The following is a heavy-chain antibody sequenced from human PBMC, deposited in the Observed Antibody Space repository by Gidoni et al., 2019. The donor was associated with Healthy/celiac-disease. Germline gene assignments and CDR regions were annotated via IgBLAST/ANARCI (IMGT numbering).Heavy chain of an antibody. CDR3: AKEGGAARPGWFDP. CDR1: GFTFDDYA. D-gene: IGHD6-6*01. V-gene: IGHV3-9*01. J-gene: IGHJ5*02. CDR2: ISWNSGSI. Sequence: EVQLVESGGGLVQPGRSLRLSCAASGFTFDDYAMHWVRQAPGKGLEWVSGISWNSGSIGYADSVKGRFTISRDNAKNSLYLQMNSLRAEDTALYYCAKEGGAARPGWFDPWGQGTLVTVSS.